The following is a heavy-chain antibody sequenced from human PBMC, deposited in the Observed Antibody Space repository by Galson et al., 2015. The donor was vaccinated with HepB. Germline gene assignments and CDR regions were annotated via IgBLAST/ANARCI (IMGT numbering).Heavy chain of an antibody. Sequence: SLRLSCAASGFTLSSYAMSWVRQAPGKGLEWVSAISGSGGSTYYADSVKGRFTISRDNSKNTLYLQMNSLRAEDTAVYYCAKVHNPYYYDSSVGFDYWGQGTLVTVSS. CDR3: AKVHNPYYYDSSVGFDY. D-gene: IGHD3-22*01. CDR2: ISGSGGST. V-gene: IGHV3-23*01. CDR1: GFTLSSYA. J-gene: IGHJ4*02.